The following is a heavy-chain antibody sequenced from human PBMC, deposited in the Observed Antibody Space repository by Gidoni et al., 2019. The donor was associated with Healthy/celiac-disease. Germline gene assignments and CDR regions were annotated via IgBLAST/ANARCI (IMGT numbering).Heavy chain of an antibody. J-gene: IGHJ4*02. Sequence: EVQLLASGGGLVQPGGSLRLSWAASGFTFSNYDMSWVRQAPGKGLEWVSGVSGSGGSRYYADSVKGRFTISRDNSKNTLSLQMNSLRAEDTAVYYCAKAPSSGGLLDYFDSWGQGNLVTVSS. CDR3: AKAPSSGGLLDYFDS. CDR2: VSGSGGSR. V-gene: IGHV3-23*01. CDR1: GFTFSNYD. D-gene: IGHD6-19*01.